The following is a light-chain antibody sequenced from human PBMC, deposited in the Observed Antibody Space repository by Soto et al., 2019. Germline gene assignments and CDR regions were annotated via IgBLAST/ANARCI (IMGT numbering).Light chain of an antibody. Sequence: QSVLTQPASVSGSPGQSITISCTGTSSDVGGYDYVSWYQHHPGKAPKLMIYDVSNRPSGVSNRFSGSKSANTASLTISGLQAADEADYYCSSYTTSRSVVFGGGTKVTVL. CDR2: DVS. CDR3: SSYTTSRSVV. V-gene: IGLV2-14*03. CDR1: SSDVGGYDY. J-gene: IGLJ2*01.